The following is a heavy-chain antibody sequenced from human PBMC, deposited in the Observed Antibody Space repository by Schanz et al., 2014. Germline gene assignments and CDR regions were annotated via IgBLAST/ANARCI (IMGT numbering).Heavy chain of an antibody. CDR1: GFTFSSHW. D-gene: IGHD3-10*01. CDR2: ISGSGGDT. Sequence: EVQLVQSGGGLVQPGGSLRLSCAASGFTFSSHWMHWVRQAPGKGLEWVSAISGSGGDTYYADSVKGRFTISRDNSKNTLYLQMNSLRAEDTAVYYCAKGRFGELSAFDIWGQGTWVTVSS. J-gene: IGHJ3*02. CDR3: AKGRFGELSAFDI. V-gene: IGHV3-23*04.